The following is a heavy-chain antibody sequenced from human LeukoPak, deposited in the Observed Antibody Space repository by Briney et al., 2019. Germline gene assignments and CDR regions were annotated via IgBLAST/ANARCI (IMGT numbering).Heavy chain of an antibody. Sequence: PSETLSLTCTVSGGSISSGNYYWTWIRQPAGKGLEWIGRINTSGGTFYNPSLKSRVTISLDTSKNQFSLNLSSVTAADTAVYYCARDFAGYYYDSSGYYGDAFDIWGQGTMVTVSS. CDR3: ARDFAGYYYDSSGYYGDAFDI. D-gene: IGHD3-22*01. CDR2: INTSGGT. J-gene: IGHJ3*02. CDR1: GGSISSGNYY. V-gene: IGHV4-61*02.